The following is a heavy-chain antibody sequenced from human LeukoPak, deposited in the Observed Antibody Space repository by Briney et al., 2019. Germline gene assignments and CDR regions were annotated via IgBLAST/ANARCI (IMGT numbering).Heavy chain of an antibody. D-gene: IGHD2-21*01. V-gene: IGHV3-23*01. CDR3: AKAPVTTCRGAYCYPFDY. CDR2: ISHSGNT. J-gene: IGHJ4*02. CDR1: GFTLSSYA. Sequence: GGPLRLSCAASGFTLSSYAMRWVRQAPRKALEWVSAISHSGNTYHADSVKGRFTISRDSSKNTLFLQMNRLRPEDAAVYYCAKAPVTTCRGAYCYPFDYWGQGTLVTVSS.